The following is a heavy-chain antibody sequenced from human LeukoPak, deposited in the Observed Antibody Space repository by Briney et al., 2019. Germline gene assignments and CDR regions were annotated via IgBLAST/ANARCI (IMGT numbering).Heavy chain of an antibody. Sequence: PGGSLRLSCAASGFTFSSYWMSWVRQAPGKGLEWVANIKQDGSEKYYVDSVKGRFTISRDNAKNSLYLQMNSLRAADTAVYYCGGGGGGGGIFDYWGQGTLVTVSS. CDR3: GGGGGGGGIFDY. J-gene: IGHJ4*02. V-gene: IGHV3-7*04. D-gene: IGHD6-13*01. CDR2: IKQDGSEK. CDR1: GFTFSSYW.